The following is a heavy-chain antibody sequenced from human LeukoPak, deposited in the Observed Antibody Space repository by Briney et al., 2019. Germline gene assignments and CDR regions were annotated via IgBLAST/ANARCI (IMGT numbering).Heavy chain of an antibody. Sequence: GGSLRLYCAASGFTFSSYWRSWVRQAPGKGREGVANIKQDGSEKDYVDSVKGRFTISRDNAKNSLYLQMNSLRAEDTAVYYCARNPNYGTAVPNSFDSWGQGTLVTVSS. V-gene: IGHV3-7*01. CDR3: ARNPNYGTAVPNSFDS. CDR2: IKQDGSEK. D-gene: IGHD4-17*01. CDR1: GFTFSSYW. J-gene: IGHJ4*02.